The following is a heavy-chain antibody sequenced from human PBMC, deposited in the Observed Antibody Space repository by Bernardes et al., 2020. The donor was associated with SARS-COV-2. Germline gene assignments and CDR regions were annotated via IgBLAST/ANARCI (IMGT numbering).Heavy chain of an antibody. Sequence: ASVKVSCKSSLYTFTGYYMHWVRQAPGQELEWMGWINPNSGCTNHAQKFQGRVTMTRDTSISTAYMELSRLRSDDTAVYYCARDRSYYDFWSERIGYYYGMDVWGQGTTVTVSS. V-gene: IGHV1-2*02. D-gene: IGHD3-3*01. CDR3: ARDRSYYDFWSERIGYYYGMDV. CDR2: INPNSGCT. CDR1: LYTFTGYY. J-gene: IGHJ6*02.